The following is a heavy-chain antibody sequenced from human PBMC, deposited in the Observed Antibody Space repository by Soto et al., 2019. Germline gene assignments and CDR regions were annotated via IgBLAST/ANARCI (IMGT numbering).Heavy chain of an antibody. CDR1: GGSISSGGYY. CDR2: IYYSGST. V-gene: IGHV4-31*03. D-gene: IGHD3-3*01. J-gene: IGHJ6*03. CDR3: ARADLGITIFGVVIKPNYYYYYYMDV. Sequence: PSETLSLTCTVSGGSISSGGYYWSWIRQHPGKGLEWIGYIYYSGSTYYNPSLKSRVTISVDTSKNQFSLKLSSVTAADTAVYYCARADLGITIFGVVIKPNYYYYYYMDVWGKGTTVTVSS.